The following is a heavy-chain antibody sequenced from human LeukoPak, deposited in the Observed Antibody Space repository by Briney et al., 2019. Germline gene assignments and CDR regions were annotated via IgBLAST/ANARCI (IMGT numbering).Heavy chain of an antibody. CDR3: AREGRVAAAGPGGYYYYGMDV. CDR2: IYSGGST. Sequence: GGSLRLSCAASGFTVSSNYMSWVRQAPGKGLEWVSAIYSGGSTYYADSVKGRFTISRDNSKNTLYLQMNSLRAEDTAVYYCAREGRVAAAGPGGYYYYGMDVWGQGTTVTVSS. D-gene: IGHD6-13*01. CDR1: GFTVSSNY. V-gene: IGHV3-53*01. J-gene: IGHJ6*02.